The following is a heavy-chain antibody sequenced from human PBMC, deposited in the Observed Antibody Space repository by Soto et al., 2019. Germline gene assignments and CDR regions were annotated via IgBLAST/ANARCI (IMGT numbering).Heavy chain of an antibody. CDR2: ISASSTTI. J-gene: IGHJ6*02. V-gene: IGHV3-23*01. D-gene: IGHD3-10*01. Sequence: EVQLLESGGGLVQPGGSLRLSCAASGFIFSNYAMRWVRQAPGKGLEWVSAISASSTTIYYADPVKGRFTISRDNSKNTLYLQMSNLRAEDTAVYYCAKGLMKGTNMVYGMDVWGQGTTVTVSS. CDR3: AKGLMKGTNMVYGMDV. CDR1: GFIFSNYA.